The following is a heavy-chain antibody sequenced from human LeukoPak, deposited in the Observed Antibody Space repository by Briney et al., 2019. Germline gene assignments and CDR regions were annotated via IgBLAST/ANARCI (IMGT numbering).Heavy chain of an antibody. CDR1: AFTFSTYA. J-gene: IGHJ4*02. D-gene: IGHD6-19*01. CDR3: RAVAPTHDSDN. Sequence: PGGSLRLSCVASAFTFSTYAMHWVRQAPGKGLEYVAAINSNGRSIYYARSVRGRFTISRDNSKNTLYLQMGSLRAEDMAVYYCRAVAPTHDSDNWGQGTLVTVSS. CDR2: INSNGRSI. V-gene: IGHV3-64*01.